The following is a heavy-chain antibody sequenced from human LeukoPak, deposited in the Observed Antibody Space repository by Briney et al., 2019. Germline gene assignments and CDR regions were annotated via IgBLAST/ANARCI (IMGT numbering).Heavy chain of an antibody. Sequence: EASVKVSCKASGYTFTSYDINWVRQATGQGLEWMGWMNPNSGNTGYAQKFQGRVTITRNTSISTAYMELSSLRSEDTAVYYCARGQYCYDSSGYYAFDIWGQGTMVTVSS. CDR1: GYTFTSYD. CDR3: ARGQYCYDSSGYYAFDI. V-gene: IGHV1-8*03. J-gene: IGHJ3*02. D-gene: IGHD3-22*01. CDR2: MNPNSGNT.